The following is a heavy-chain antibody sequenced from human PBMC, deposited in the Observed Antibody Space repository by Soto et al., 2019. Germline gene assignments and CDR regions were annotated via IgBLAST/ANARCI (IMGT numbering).Heavy chain of an antibody. CDR3: GSRLTEFYDY. V-gene: IGHV3-23*05. Sequence: PGGSLRLSCAAAGLKFSIYAMSWVRQAPGKGLEWVSSIDSATGTNSYYADSVKGRFTVSRDNSKNTLFLQMDRLRAEDAALYYCGSRLTEFYDYWGQGTLVTVSS. CDR2: IDSATGTNS. D-gene: IGHD2-21*02. J-gene: IGHJ4*01. CDR1: GLKFSIYA.